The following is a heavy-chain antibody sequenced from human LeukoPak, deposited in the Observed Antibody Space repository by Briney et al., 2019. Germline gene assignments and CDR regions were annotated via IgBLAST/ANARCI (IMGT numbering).Heavy chain of an antibody. CDR1: GGTFSSYA. J-gene: IGHJ6*02. CDR2: IIPIFGTA. D-gene: IGHD6-13*01. V-gene: IGHV1-69*13. CDR3: AGDEGEAAAGSYYYYYYGMDV. Sequence: SVKVSCKASGGTFSSYAISWVRQAPGQGLEWMGGIIPIFGTANYAQKFQGRVTITADESTSTAYMELSSLRSEDTAVYYCAGDEGEAAAGSYYYYYYGMDVWGQGTTVTVSS.